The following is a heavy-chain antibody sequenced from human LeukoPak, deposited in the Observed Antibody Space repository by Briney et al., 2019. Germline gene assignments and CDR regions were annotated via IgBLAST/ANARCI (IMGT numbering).Heavy chain of an antibody. V-gene: IGHV4-39*01. CDR3: ARLSSAVTHDY. CDR1: GGSITSSSYY. CDR2: IYYTGGT. Sequence: PSETLSLTCSVSGGSITSSSYYWGWIRQPPEKGLEWIGSIYYTGGTFYSPSLKSRVTISVDTSKNQFSLKLSSVTAADTAVYYCARLSSAVTHDYWGQGTLVTVSS. D-gene: IGHD4-17*01. J-gene: IGHJ4*02.